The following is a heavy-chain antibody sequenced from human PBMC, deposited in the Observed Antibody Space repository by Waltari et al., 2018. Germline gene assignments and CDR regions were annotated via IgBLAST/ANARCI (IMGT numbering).Heavy chain of an antibody. CDR1: GGTFSSYA. J-gene: IGHJ4*02. CDR2: IIPIFGTA. CDR3: ARAPSNWGSTSPDDY. Sequence: QVQLVQSGAEVQKPGASVKVSCKASGGTFSSYAISCVRRAPGQGLEWMGRIIPIFGTANYAQKFQGRVTITADKSTSTAYMELSSLRSEDTAVYYCARAPSNWGSTSPDDYWGQGTLVTVSS. D-gene: IGHD7-27*01. V-gene: IGHV1-69*14.